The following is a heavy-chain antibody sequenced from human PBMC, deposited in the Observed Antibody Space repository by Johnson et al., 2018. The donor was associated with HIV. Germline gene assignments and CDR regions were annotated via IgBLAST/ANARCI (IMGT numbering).Heavy chain of an antibody. D-gene: IGHD3-3*01. CDR3: ASTYYNFWSGPPSSAFDI. CDR1: GFTVSSNY. V-gene: IGHV3-66*01. Sequence: VQLVESGGGLVQPGGSLRLSCAASGFTVSSNYMSWVRQAPGKGLEWVSVISGSGDTIYYADSVKGRFSISRDSFKNTLYLQMNSLRAEDAAVYYCASTYYNFWSGPPSSAFDIWGQGTMVTVSS. J-gene: IGHJ3*02. CDR2: ISGSGDTI.